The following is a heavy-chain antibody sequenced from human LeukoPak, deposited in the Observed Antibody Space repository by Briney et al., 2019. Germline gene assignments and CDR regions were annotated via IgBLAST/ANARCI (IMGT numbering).Heavy chain of an antibody. CDR2: ISSSSSYI. J-gene: IGHJ4*02. CDR3: ARAPSPLAVAGTDY. V-gene: IGHV3-21*01. CDR1: GFTFSHYA. Sequence: GRSLRLSCAASGFTFSHYAIHWVRQAPGKGLEWVSSISSSSSYIYYADSVKGRFTISRDNAKNSLYLQMNSLRAEDTAVYYCARAPSPLAVAGTDYWGQGTLVTVSS. D-gene: IGHD6-19*01.